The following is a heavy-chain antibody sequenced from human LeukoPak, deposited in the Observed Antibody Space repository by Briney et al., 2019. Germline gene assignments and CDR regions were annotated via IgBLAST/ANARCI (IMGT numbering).Heavy chain of an antibody. D-gene: IGHD2-2*01. CDR1: GGTFSSYA. CDR3: AADFPDCSSTSCHEVAGY. CDR2: IIPIFGTT. Sequence: ASVKVSCKASGGTFSSYAISWVRQAPGQGLEWMGGIIPIFGTTNYAQKFQGRVTMTRNTSISTAYMELSSLRSEDTAVYYCAADFPDCSSTSCHEVAGYWGQGTLVTVSS. V-gene: IGHV1-69*05. J-gene: IGHJ4*02.